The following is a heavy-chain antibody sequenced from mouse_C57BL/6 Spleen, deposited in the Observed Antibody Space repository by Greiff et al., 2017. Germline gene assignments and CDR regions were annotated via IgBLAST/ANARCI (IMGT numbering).Heavy chain of an antibody. J-gene: IGHJ2*01. CDR1: GFNFNGYW. Sequence: EVQLQQPGTELVKPGASVKLSCTASGFNFNGYWMHWVKQRTGQGLEWIGSIDPEDGETKYAPKFQGKATITADTSSNTAYLQLSSLTSEDSAVYYCARDGCGYGGWGHGPTLSVST. D-gene: IGHD1-2*01. CDR3: ARDGCGYGG. V-gene: IGHV14-2*01. CDR2: IDPEDGET.